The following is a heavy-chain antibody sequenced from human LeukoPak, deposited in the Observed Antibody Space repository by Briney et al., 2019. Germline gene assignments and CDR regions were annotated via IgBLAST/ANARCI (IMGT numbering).Heavy chain of an antibody. CDR1: GFSFSSYW. J-gene: IGHJ5*01. CDR2: INSDGSSR. V-gene: IGHV3-74*01. CDR3: TRLKRSAPNWFDF. Sequence: GGSLRLSCEASGFSFSSYWMHWVRHAPGKGLVWVSRINSDGSSRNYADFVEGRFTISRDNAKNTLFLQIDSLRVEDTAVYYCTRLKRSAPNWFDFWGQGTLVTVSP.